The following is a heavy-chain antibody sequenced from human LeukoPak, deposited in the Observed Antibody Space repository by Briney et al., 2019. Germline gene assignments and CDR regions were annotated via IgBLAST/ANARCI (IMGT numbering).Heavy chain of an antibody. CDR1: GFTFSSYG. CDR3: AKDRQQLVPLGAFDI. Sequence: GGSLRLSCAASGFTFSSYGMHWVHQAPGKGLEWVAVISYDGSNKYYADSVKGRFTISRDNSKNTLYLQMNSLRAEDTAVYYCAKDRQQLVPLGAFDIWGQGTMVTVSS. CDR2: ISYDGSNK. D-gene: IGHD6-13*01. V-gene: IGHV3-30*18. J-gene: IGHJ3*02.